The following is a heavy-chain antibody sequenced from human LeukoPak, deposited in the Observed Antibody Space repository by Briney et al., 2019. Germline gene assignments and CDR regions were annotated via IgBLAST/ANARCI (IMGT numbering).Heavy chain of an antibody. J-gene: IGHJ4*02. Sequence: GGSLRLSCAASGFTFSVYWMSWVRQAPGKGLEWVANIKENGREKYYADSVKGRFTISRDNAKNSLHLEMNSLRAEDTAVYFCARDLVGASYYWGQGTLVTVSS. CDR1: GFTFSVYW. CDR3: ARDLVGASYY. CDR2: IKENGREK. D-gene: IGHD1-26*01. V-gene: IGHV3-7*01.